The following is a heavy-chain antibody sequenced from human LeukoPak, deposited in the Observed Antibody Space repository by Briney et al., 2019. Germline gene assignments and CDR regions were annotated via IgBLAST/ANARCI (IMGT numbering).Heavy chain of an antibody. J-gene: IGHJ4*02. V-gene: IGHV4-39*01. D-gene: IGHD5-12*01. Sequence: PSETLSLTCTVSAGSISSSSHHWGWIRQSPGKGLEWLGSIYYGRTTYYHPSLNSRVTISVVTSKNQFSLQLNSVTAADTAVYYCVRHDGRGGATMGALDSWGQGSLVTVSS. CDR1: AGSISSSSHH. CDR2: IYYGRTT. CDR3: VRHDGRGGATMGALDS.